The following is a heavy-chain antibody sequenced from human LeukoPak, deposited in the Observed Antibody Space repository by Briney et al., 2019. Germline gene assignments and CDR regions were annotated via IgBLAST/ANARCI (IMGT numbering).Heavy chain of an antibody. CDR3: ARDRCSSTSCYYDY. J-gene: IGHJ4*02. CDR2: INAGNGNT. Sequence: ASVKVSRKASGYTFTSYAMHSLRQPPGQRLEWMGWINAGNGNTKYSQKFQGRVTITRDTSASTAYMELSSVRSEDTAVYYCARDRCSSTSCYYDYWGQGTLVTVSS. D-gene: IGHD2-2*01. CDR1: GYTFTSYA. V-gene: IGHV1-3*01.